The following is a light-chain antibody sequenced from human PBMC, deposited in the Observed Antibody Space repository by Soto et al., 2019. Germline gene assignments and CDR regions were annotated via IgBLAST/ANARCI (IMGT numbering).Light chain of an antibody. V-gene: IGKV1-39*01. CDR2: GAS. Sequence: DIQMTQSPSSLSASVGDRVTITCRASQNIHSYLNWYQHKPGKAPKLLIYGASNLQSGVPSRFSGSGSGTDFTLTISGRQREDFSSYYCQQSYSTPFAFGPGTKVDVE. CDR3: QQSYSTPFA. J-gene: IGKJ3*01. CDR1: QNIHSY.